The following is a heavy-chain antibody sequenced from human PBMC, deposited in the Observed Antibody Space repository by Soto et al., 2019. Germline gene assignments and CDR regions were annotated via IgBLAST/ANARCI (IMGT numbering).Heavy chain of an antibody. J-gene: IGHJ4*02. CDR3: AKSVVDPRWVVRLSYFYY. CDR1: GLRFSNYG. D-gene: IGHD3-10*01. CDR2: ISDDGSAT. V-gene: IGHV3-23*01. Sequence: PWGSLRLSCAASGLRFSNYGMSWVRLAPGKGLEWVSGISDDGSATDYIDSVKGRFTISRDNSKSMLFLQMDSLRTEDTAVYFYAKSVVDPRWVVRLSYFYYWGQGIKVTVSS.